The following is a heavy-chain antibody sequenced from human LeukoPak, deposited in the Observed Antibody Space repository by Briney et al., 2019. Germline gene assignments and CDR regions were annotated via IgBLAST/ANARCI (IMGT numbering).Heavy chain of an antibody. V-gene: IGHV4-4*07. D-gene: IGHD2-2*03. CDR2: IYTSGST. Sequence: PSETLSLTCTVSGGSISSYYWSWIRQPAGKGLEWIGRIYTSGSTNYNPSLKSRVTMSVDTSKNQFSLKLSSVTAADTAVYYCARAAGYCSSTSCYHKNYYYYYMDVWDKGTTVTVSS. CDR1: GGSISSYY. CDR3: ARAAGYCSSTSCYHKNYYYYYMDV. J-gene: IGHJ6*03.